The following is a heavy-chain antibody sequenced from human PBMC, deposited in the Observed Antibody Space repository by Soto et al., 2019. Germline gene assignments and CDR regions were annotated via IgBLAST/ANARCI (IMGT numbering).Heavy chain of an antibody. CDR3: AREVGSPHYYYLDV. Sequence: HPGGPLRLSCAASGFTVSSNYMSWVRQAPGKGLEWVSVIYSGGSTYYADSVKGRFTISRHNSKNTLYLQMNSLRAEDMAVYYCAREVGSPHYYYLDVWGKGTTVTVSS. D-gene: IGHD2-2*01. V-gene: IGHV3-53*04. CDR2: IYSGGST. CDR1: GFTVSSNY. J-gene: IGHJ6*03.